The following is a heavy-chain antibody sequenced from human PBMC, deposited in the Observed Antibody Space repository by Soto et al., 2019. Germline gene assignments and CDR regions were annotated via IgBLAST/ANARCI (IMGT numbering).Heavy chain of an antibody. Sequence: ASVKVSCKASGYTFTSYGISWVRQAPGQGLEWMGWISAYNGNTNYAQKLQGRVTMTTDTSTSTAYMELRSLRSDDTAVYYWARDPGDCSGGSCYSFSWFDPWGQGTLVTVSS. V-gene: IGHV1-18*01. J-gene: IGHJ5*02. CDR1: GYTFTSYG. CDR3: ARDPGDCSGGSCYSFSWFDP. CDR2: ISAYNGNT. D-gene: IGHD2-15*01.